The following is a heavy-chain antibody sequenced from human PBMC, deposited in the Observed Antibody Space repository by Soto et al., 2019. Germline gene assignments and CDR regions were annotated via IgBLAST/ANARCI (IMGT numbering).Heavy chain of an antibody. J-gene: IGHJ3*02. CDR2: ISSSSSYI. Sequence: GGSLRLSCAASGFTFSSYSMNWVRQAPGKGLEWVSSISSSSSYIYYADSVKGRFTISRDNAKNSLYLQMNSLRAEDTAVYYCARVSRLYAFDIWGQGTMVTVSS. V-gene: IGHV3-21*01. CDR1: GFTFSSYS. CDR3: ARVSRLYAFDI.